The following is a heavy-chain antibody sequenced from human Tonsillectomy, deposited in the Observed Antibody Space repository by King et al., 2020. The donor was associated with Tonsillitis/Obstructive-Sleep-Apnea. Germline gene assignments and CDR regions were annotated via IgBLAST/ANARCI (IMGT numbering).Heavy chain of an antibody. Sequence: HVQLQQWGAGLLTPSETLSLTCAVYGGSFSGYYWSWIRQSPGKGLEWIGEINYSGSTNYNPSLKSRVTISIDSSKNQFSLKLSSLTAADTAVYYCARDTWFDPWGQGTLVTVSS. CDR2: INYSGST. V-gene: IGHV4-34*01. J-gene: IGHJ5*01. CDR1: GGSFSGYY. CDR3: ARDTWFDP.